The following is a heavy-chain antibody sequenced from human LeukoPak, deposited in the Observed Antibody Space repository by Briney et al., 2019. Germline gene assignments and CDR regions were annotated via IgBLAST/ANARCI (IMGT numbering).Heavy chain of an antibody. Sequence: ASVKVSCKSSGYTFTSYGISWVRQAPGQGLEWMGWISAYNGNTNYAQKLQGRVTMTTDTSTSTAYMELRSLRSDDTAVYYCARDRINPRPAVTAPWYFDYWGQGTLVTVSS. CDR1: GYTFTSYG. J-gene: IGHJ4*02. CDR2: ISAYNGNT. CDR3: ARDRINPRPAVTAPWYFDY. V-gene: IGHV1-18*01. D-gene: IGHD4-17*01.